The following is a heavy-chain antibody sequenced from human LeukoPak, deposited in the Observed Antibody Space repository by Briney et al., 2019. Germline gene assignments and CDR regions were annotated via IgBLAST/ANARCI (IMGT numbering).Heavy chain of an antibody. CDR2: INHSGST. J-gene: IGHJ4*02. CDR1: GGSFSGYY. D-gene: IGHD1-7*01. CDR3: ARASGTGTTLGY. Sequence: PSETLSLTCAVYGGSFSGYYWSWIRQPPGKGLEWIGEINHSGSTNYNPSLKSRVTISVDTSKNQFSLRLSSVTAADTAVYYCARASGTGTTLGYWGQGTLVTVSS. V-gene: IGHV4-34*01.